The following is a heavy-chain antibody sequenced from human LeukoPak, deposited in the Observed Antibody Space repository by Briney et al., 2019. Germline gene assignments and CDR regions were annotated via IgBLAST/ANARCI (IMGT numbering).Heavy chain of an antibody. CDR2: IWYDGSNK. J-gene: IGHJ4*02. D-gene: IGHD4-17*01. V-gene: IGHV3-33*01. CDR3: ARTIYGDYYFDY. Sequence: PGRSLRLSCAASGFTFSSYGMHWVRQAPGKGLEWVAVIWYDGSNKYYADSVKGRFTISRDNSKNTLYLQMNSLRAEDTAVYYCARTIYGDYYFDYWGQGTLVAVSS. CDR1: GFTFSSYG.